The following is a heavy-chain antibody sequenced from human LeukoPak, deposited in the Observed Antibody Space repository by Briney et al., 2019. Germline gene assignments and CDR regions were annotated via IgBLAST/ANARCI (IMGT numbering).Heavy chain of an antibody. V-gene: IGHV3-23*01. J-gene: IGHJ4*02. CDR2: ISGSGGRT. D-gene: IGHD6-13*01. Sequence: GGSLRLSCAASGFTFSDYAMSWVRQAPGKGLECVSPISGSGGRTYYAVSVRGRFTVSRDNSKNTLFLQMDSLRAEDTAVYYCAKSPTGSSWPSIDYWGQGTLVTVSS. CDR1: GFTFSDYA. CDR3: AKSPTGSSWPSIDY.